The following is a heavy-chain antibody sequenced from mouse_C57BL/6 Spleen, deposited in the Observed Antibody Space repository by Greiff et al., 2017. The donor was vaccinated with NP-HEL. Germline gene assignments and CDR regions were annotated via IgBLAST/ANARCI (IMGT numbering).Heavy chain of an antibody. D-gene: IGHD1-1*01. CDR2: IYPGDGDT. CDR3: ARSTDYYGSSYPLDY. J-gene: IGHJ2*01. V-gene: IGHV1-80*01. Sequence: QVQLKESGAELVKPGASVKISCKASGYAFSSYWMNWVKQRPGKGLEWIGQIYPGDGDTNYNGKFKGKATLTADKSSSTAYMQLSSLTSEDSAVYFCARSTDYYGSSYPLDYWGQGTTLTVSS. CDR1: GYAFSSYW.